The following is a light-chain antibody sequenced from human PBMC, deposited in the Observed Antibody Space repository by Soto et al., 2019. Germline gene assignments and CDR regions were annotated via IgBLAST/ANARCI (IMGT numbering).Light chain of an antibody. V-gene: IGLV2-23*02. Sequence: QSALTQPASVSGSPGQSITISCTGTSSEVGSHNLVSWYQQHPGQAPKLMIYEVSKRPLGVSARFSASKSGNTASLTISGLQAEDEADYYCCSDGGSRAVFGGGAQLTVL. CDR3: CSDGGSRAV. CDR1: SSEVGSHNL. J-gene: IGLJ7*01. CDR2: EVS.